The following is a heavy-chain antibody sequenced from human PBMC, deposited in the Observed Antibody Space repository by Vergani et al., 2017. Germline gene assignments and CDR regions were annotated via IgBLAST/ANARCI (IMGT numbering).Heavy chain of an antibody. J-gene: IGHJ5*02. V-gene: IGHV1-46*01. CDR1: GYTFTSYY. CDR3: ARASVVRGVLQHSLPLYNWFDP. Sequence: QVQLVQSGSELKKPGASVKVSCKASGYTFTSYYMHWVRQAPGQGLEWMGIINPSGGSTSYAQKFQGRVTMTRDTSTSTVYMELSSLRSEDTAVYYCARASVVRGVLQHSLPLYNWFDPWGQGTLVTVSS. D-gene: IGHD3-10*01. CDR2: INPSGGST.